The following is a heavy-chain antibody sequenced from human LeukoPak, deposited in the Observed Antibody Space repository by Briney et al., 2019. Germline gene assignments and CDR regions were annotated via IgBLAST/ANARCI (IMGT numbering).Heavy chain of an antibody. CDR1: GFTFSTYA. CDR2: TSSGGRSN. V-gene: IGHV3-30*04. J-gene: IGHJ5*02. Sequence: GGSLRLSCAASGFTFSTYAMHWVRQAPGEGLEWVAITSSGGRSNFYADSVKGRFTISGDNSKSTLYLQINSLRAEDTAVYYCARGPKSQKQWLFSLLDPWGQGTLVTVSS. CDR3: ARGPKSQKQWLFSLLDP. D-gene: IGHD6-19*01.